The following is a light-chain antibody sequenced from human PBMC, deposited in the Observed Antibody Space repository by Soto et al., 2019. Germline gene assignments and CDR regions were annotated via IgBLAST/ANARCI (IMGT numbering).Light chain of an antibody. CDR2: AAS. V-gene: IGKV1-27*01. J-gene: IGKJ3*01. Sequence: DIQMTQSPSSLSASVGDRVTITCRASQGISNYLAWYQQKPGKIPHLLIYAASTLQSGVPSRFSGSGSGTDFTLTISSLKPEDVATYYCQKYNSAPPFTFGPGS. CDR1: QGISNY. CDR3: QKYNSAPPFT.